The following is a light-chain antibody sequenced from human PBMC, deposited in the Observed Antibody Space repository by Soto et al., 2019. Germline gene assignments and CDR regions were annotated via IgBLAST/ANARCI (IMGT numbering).Light chain of an antibody. CDR3: QQYGSSSGT. Sequence: EIVLTQSPGTLSLSPGERATLSCRASQNVDSNYLAWYQQKPGQAPRLLIFGASIRDTGIPDRFSGSGSGTDFTLIINRLESEDFAVYYCQQYGSSSGTFGQGTKVDIK. CDR2: GAS. V-gene: IGKV3-20*01. CDR1: QNVDSNY. J-gene: IGKJ1*01.